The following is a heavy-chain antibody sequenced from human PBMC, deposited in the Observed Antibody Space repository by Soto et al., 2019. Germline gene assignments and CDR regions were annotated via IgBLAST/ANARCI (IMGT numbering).Heavy chain of an antibody. J-gene: IGHJ6*02. D-gene: IGHD2-2*01. CDR1: GGSISSGGYY. V-gene: IGHV4-31*03. Sequence: QVQLQESGPGLVKPSQTLSLTCTVSGGSISSGGYYWSWIRQHPGKGLEWIGYIYYSGSTYYNPSLKSRVTISVDTPKTQFSLKLSPVTAADTAVYYCARDAVVPAAKSLYYYYGRDVWGQATTVTFS. CDR2: IYYSGST. CDR3: ARDAVVPAAKSLYYYYGRDV.